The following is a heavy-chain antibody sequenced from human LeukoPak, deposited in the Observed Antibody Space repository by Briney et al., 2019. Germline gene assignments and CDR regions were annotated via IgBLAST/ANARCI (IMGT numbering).Heavy chain of an antibody. CDR1: GFTFSDYT. J-gene: IGHJ4*02. D-gene: IGHD6-13*01. V-gene: IGHV3-30*04. CDR3: ARGLHDRSWYGAH. Sequence: GGSLRLSCAASGFTFSDYTMRWVRQAPGKGLEWVALLPPDGSYQYYADSLKGRFTISRDNFKNALYLQMNSLRLEDTAVYYCARGLHDRSWYGAHWGQGTLLSVSS. CDR2: LPPDGSYQ.